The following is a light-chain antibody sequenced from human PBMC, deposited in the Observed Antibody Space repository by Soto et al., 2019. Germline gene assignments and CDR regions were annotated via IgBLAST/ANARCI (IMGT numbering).Light chain of an antibody. CDR2: DAS. CDR3: QQYENLPRA. Sequence: DIQMTQSPSSLSASVGDRVTITCQASQDISNFLNWYQQKPGKVPKLLIYDASNLETGVPSRFSGSGSGTDFTFTISSLQPEDIATYYCQQYENLPRAFGQGTRLEIK. CDR1: QDISNF. J-gene: IGKJ5*01. V-gene: IGKV1-33*01.